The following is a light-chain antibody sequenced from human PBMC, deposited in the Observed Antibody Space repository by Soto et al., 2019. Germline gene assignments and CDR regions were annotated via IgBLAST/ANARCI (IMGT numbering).Light chain of an antibody. CDR2: GAS. V-gene: IGKV3-15*01. J-gene: IGKJ4*01. Sequence: EVVLTQSPATLSVSPGDRATLSCRASQSVSRNLAWYQQKPGQAPRLLIYGASTRATGVPARFSGSGSATEFTLSISSLQSEDVAVYYCQQYDNWPVTFGGGTKVELK. CDR3: QQYDNWPVT. CDR1: QSVSRN.